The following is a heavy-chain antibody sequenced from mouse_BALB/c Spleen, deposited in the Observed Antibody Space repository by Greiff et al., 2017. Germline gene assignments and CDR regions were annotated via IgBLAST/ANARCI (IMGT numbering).Heavy chain of an antibody. Sequence: VQLQQSGAELAKPGASVKMSCKASGYTFTSYWMHWVKQRPGQGLEWIGYINPSTGYTEYNQKFKDKATLTADKSSSTAYMQLSSLTSEDSAVYYCARSPYYYGSSWFAYWGQGTLVTVSA. J-gene: IGHJ3*01. V-gene: IGHV1-7*01. D-gene: IGHD1-1*01. CDR3: ARSPYYYGSSWFAY. CDR2: INPSTGYT. CDR1: GYTFTSYW.